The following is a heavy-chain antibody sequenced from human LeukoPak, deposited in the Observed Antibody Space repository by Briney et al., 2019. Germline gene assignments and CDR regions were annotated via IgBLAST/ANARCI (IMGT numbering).Heavy chain of an antibody. D-gene: IGHD3-22*01. CDR3: ARVEEYYYDSSGSSDAFDI. Sequence: SETLSLTCTVSGGSISSYYWSWIRQPPGKGLEWIGYIYYSGSTNYNPSLKSRVTISVGTSKNQFSLKLSSVTAADTAVYYCARVEEYYYDSSGSSDAFDIWGQGTMVTVSS. J-gene: IGHJ3*02. V-gene: IGHV4-59*01. CDR2: IYYSGST. CDR1: GGSISSYY.